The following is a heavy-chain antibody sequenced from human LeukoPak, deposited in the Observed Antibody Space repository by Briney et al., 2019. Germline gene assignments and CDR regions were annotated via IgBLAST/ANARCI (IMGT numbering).Heavy chain of an antibody. V-gene: IGHV3-7*04. CDR1: GFPFSSYW. D-gene: IGHD5-24*01. J-gene: IGHJ4*02. CDR2: IKQDGSKK. CDR3: TRVGYIDEGIDY. Sequence: GGSLRLSCVASGFPFSSYWMTWVRQAPGKGLEWVANIKQDGSKKSHVDSVKGRFTISRDNAKNSLYLQMNSLRAEDTAIYYCTRVGYIDEGIDYWGQGTLVTVSS.